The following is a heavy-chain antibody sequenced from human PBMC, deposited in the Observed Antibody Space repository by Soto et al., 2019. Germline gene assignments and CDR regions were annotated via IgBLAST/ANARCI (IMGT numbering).Heavy chain of an antibody. CDR3: ARMNGDYYYYSMDV. Sequence: EVQLVESGGGLVQPGGSLRLSCAASGFTFSSYWINWVRQAPGKGLEWVANINQDGSEKYYVDSVKGRFTISRDNANNSLYLQMNSLRAEDTAVYYCARMNGDYYYYSMDVWGQGTTVTVSS. CDR2: INQDGSEK. D-gene: IGHD4-17*01. CDR1: GFTFSSYW. V-gene: IGHV3-7*01. J-gene: IGHJ6*02.